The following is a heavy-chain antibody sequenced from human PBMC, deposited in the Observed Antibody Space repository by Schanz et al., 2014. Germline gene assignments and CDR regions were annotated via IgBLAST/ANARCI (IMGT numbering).Heavy chain of an antibody. V-gene: IGHV4-39*01. J-gene: IGHJ4*02. D-gene: IGHD6-19*01. CDR3: ARLWGGWRIPDY. CDR1: GGDIGSYY. CDR2: IYYSGST. Sequence: QVQLQESGPGLVKPSETLSLTCSVSGGDIGSYYWGWIRQPPGKGLEWIGSIYYSGSTYYNPSLKSRVTISVDTSKNQFSRKLNSGTAADSAVYYCARLWGGWRIPDYWGQGTLVTVSS.